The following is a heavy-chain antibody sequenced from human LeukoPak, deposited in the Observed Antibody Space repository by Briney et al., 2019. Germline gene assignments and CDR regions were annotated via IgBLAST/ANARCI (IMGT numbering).Heavy chain of an antibody. D-gene: IGHD5-18*01. J-gene: IGHJ5*02. V-gene: IGHV3-21*04. CDR3: AKVASVGYSYGINWFDP. CDR2: ITSSSRYT. Sequence: GGSLRLSCAASVFTFSTYNMNWVRQAPGKGLEWVSSITSSSRYTFYADSVKGRFTISRDNAKNSLYLQMNSLRAEDTAVYYCAKVASVGYSYGINWFDPWGQGTLVTVSS. CDR1: VFTFSTYN.